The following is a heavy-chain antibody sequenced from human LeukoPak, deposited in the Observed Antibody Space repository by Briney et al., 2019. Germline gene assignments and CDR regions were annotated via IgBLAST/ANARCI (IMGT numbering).Heavy chain of an antibody. CDR2: INPNSGGT. Sequence: ASVKVSCKASGYTFTGYYMHWVRQAPGQGLEWMGWINPNSGGTNYAQKFQGRVTMTEDTSTDTAYMELSSLRSEDTAVYYCATDFPIRYGSGSYNFDYWGQGTLVTVSS. D-gene: IGHD3-10*01. J-gene: IGHJ4*02. V-gene: IGHV1-2*02. CDR1: GYTFTGYY. CDR3: ATDFPIRYGSGSYNFDY.